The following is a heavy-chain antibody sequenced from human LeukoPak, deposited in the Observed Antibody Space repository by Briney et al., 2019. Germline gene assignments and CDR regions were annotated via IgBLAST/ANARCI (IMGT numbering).Heavy chain of an antibody. CDR1: GFSLSTSGVG. D-gene: IGHD6-13*01. CDR2: IYWDDEK. J-gene: IGHJ4*02. V-gene: IGHV2-5*02. CDR3: AHSHGYGSSWSGFDS. Sequence: SGPTLVKPTQTLTLTCTFSGFSLSTSGVGVGWIRQPPGKALEWLALIYWDDEKRHSPSLKSRLTITKDTSKNQVVLTMTNMDPVDTATSYCAHSHGYGSSWSGFDSWGQGTLVTVSS.